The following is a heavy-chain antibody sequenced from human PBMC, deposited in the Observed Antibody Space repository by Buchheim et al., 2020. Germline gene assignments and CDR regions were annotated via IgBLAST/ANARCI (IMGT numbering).Heavy chain of an antibody. CDR3: AQSPLVVLSAGIFDYYDTGMDV. CDR2: ISYDGSTI. V-gene: IGHV3-30*18. CDR1: GFNISTYA. D-gene: IGHD3-22*01. J-gene: IGHJ6*02. Sequence: QLQLVESGGGVVQPGTSLRLSCVGSGFNISTYAMHWVRQAPGKGLEWVSLISYDGSTIYYVDSVKGRFNISRDNSKNTLELQMSGLRPEDTAVYFCAQSPLVVLSAGIFDYYDTGMDVWGPGNT.